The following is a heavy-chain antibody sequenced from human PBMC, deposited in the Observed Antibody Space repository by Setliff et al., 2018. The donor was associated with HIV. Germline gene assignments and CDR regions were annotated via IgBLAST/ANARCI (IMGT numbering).Heavy chain of an antibody. D-gene: IGHD3-22*01. CDR2: IHLSDT. V-gene: IGHV4-39*01. J-gene: IGHJ4*02. CDR1: GGSMRSNIYY. Sequence: SETLSLTCSVSGGSMRSNIYYWGWIRLSPTKGLEWIGSIHLSDTYYNPSLKSRVTISVDTSKDQFSLKLTSVTAADAAVYFCAMGSSGYPFDYWGQGSLVTVSS. CDR3: AMGSSGYPFDY.